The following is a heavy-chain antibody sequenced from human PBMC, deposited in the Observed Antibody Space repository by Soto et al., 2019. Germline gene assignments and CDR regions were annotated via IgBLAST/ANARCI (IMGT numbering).Heavy chain of an antibody. D-gene: IGHD3-16*01. Sequence: TGGSLRLSCAASGLTFNNYGMHWVRQAPGKGLEWVATVSYDGRNTYYADSVKGRFTISRDNSQNTLYLQMNSLRGEDTAVYFCAKETLRYYALDVWGQGTTVTVSS. CDR3: AKETLRYYALDV. CDR1: GLTFNNYG. J-gene: IGHJ6*01. CDR2: VSYDGRNT. V-gene: IGHV3-30*18.